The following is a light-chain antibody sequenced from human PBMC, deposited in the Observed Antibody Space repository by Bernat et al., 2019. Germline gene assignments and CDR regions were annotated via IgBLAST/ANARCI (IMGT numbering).Light chain of an antibody. V-gene: IGKV3D-15*01. CDR3: QQDYRWQIN. Sequence: SPEERTTLSCRARKSVSSRLACYQQKPGQAPRLLIYDESRRATGIPDRFSGIWSGTEFTLTISSREPEDVGVYYCQQDYRWQINLGGGTKVEIK. J-gene: IGKJ4*01. CDR2: DES. CDR1: KSVSSR.